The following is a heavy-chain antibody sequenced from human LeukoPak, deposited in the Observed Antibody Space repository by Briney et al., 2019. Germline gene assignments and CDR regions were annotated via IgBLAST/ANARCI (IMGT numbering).Heavy chain of an antibody. D-gene: IGHD2-15*01. CDR2: INPNSGVT. CDR1: GYTFTSYD. Sequence: ASVKVSCKASGYTFTSYDMNWVRQAPGQGLEWMGWINPNSGVTNYAQKFQGRVTMTTDTSISTAYMELSRLRSDDAAVYYCARDYVGVVAATRYYYGMDVWGQGTTVTVSS. V-gene: IGHV1-2*02. CDR3: ARDYVGVVAATRYYYGMDV. J-gene: IGHJ6*02.